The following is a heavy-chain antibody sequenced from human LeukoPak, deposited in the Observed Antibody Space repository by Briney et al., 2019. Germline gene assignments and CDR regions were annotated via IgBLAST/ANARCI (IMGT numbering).Heavy chain of an antibody. V-gene: IGHV3-21*04. D-gene: IGHD3-3*01. Sequence: GGSLRLSCAASGFTFSSYSMNWVRQAPGKGLEWVSSISSSSSYIYYADSVKGRFTISRDNVKNSLYLQMNSLRAEDTAVYYCATEYYDFWSGYYRFDYWGQGTLVTVSS. J-gene: IGHJ4*02. CDR2: ISSSSSYI. CDR1: GFTFSSYS. CDR3: ATEYYDFWSGYYRFDY.